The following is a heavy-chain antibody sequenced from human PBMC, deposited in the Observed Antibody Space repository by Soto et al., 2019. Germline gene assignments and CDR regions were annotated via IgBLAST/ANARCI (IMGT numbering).Heavy chain of an antibody. D-gene: IGHD4-17*01. Sequence: QVQLQESGPGVVKPSQTLSLTCTVSGGSFSSGDYYWSWVRQPPGKGLEWIGYIYYTGSTFNNPSLKSRVSISIDTSKTRVSLKLSSVTAADTAVYYCARLHFGGEPSYYYYGMDVWGQGTTVTVSS. V-gene: IGHV4-30-4*01. CDR1: GGSFSSGDYY. CDR2: IYYTGST. CDR3: ARLHFGGEPSYYYYGMDV. J-gene: IGHJ6*02.